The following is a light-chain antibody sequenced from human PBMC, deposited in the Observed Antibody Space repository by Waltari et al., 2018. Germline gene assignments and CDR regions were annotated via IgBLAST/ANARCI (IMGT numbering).Light chain of an antibody. V-gene: IGKV3-11*01. CDR3: QQGSTT. J-gene: IGKJ5*01. CDR1: QSVSSS. CDR2: DTS. Sequence: VLTQSPATLSLSPGERVTLSCRASQSVSSSLAWYQQKPGQAPRLLIYDTSSRATGIPARFSGSGSGTDFTLTISSREPEDFAVYYCQQGSTTFGQGTLLEIK.